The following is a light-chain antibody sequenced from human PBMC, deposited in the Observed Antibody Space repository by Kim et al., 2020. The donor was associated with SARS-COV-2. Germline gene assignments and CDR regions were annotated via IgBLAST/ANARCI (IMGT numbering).Light chain of an antibody. V-gene: IGKV1-33*01. J-gene: IGKJ2*01. CDR3: QQYDNLYT. CDR2: DAS. Sequence: DIQMTQSPSSLSASVGDRVTITCQASQDISNYLNWYQQKPGKAPKLLIYDASNLETGVPSRFSGSGSGTDLTFTISSLQPEDIATYYCQQYDNLYTFGQGTKLEI. CDR1: QDISNY.